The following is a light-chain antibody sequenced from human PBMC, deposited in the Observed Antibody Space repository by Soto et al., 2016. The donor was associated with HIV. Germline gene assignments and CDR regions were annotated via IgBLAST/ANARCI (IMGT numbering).Light chain of an antibody. CDR2: QAS. CDR1: QSLVHSDGNSY. Sequence: DVALTQSPLSLPVTLGQPASISCRSSQSLVHSDGNSYLTWFHQRPGQSPRRLIYQASKRDSGVPDRSSGSGSGTDFTLKISRVEAEDVGVYYCMQGKYWRTFGQGTKVDIK. CDR3: MQGKYWRT. V-gene: IGKV2-30*02. J-gene: IGKJ1*01.